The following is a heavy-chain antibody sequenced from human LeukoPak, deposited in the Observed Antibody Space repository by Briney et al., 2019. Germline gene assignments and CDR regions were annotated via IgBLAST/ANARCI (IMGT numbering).Heavy chain of an antibody. J-gene: IGHJ6*03. Sequence: SETLSFTCTVSGVSVSSYYWHWIRQSPGKGLEWIGFVYTSGITNYNPSLKSRLTISLDTSKNQFSLKLTSVTAADSAVYYCARHAQQLVRNYYFYSMDVWGTGTTVTVSS. CDR2: VYTSGIT. CDR3: ARHAQQLVRNYYFYSMDV. CDR1: GVSVSSYY. V-gene: IGHV4-4*08. D-gene: IGHD6-6*01.